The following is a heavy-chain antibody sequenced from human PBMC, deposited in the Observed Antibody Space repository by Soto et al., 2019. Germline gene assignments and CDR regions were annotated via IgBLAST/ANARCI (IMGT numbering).Heavy chain of an antibody. CDR1: GYTFTGYC. CDR2: ISTYNGNT. D-gene: IGHD2-15*01. CDR3: ARGFRVADPRWWYDP. Sequence: GASVKVSCKASGYTFTGYCLHWVLQAPGQGLEWMGWISTYNGNTNYAQKLQGRVTMTTDTSTSTAYMELRSLRSDDTAVYYCARGFRVADPRWWYDPWGQGTLVTVSS. J-gene: IGHJ5*02. V-gene: IGHV1-18*04.